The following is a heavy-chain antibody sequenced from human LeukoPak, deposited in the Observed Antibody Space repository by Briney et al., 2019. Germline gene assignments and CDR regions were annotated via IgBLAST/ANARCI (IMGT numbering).Heavy chain of an antibody. D-gene: IGHD3-10*01. V-gene: IGHV3-15*01. J-gene: IGHJ4*02. Sequence: GGNLRLSCAASGLTFSNAWMCWVRQAPGKGLEWVGRITSKTDGGTTDYAAPVKGRFTISRDDSKDTLYLQMNSLKTEDTAIYYCTTDLVSLWDHWGQGTLVTV. CDR1: GLTFSNAW. CDR2: ITSKTDGGTT. CDR3: TTDLVSLWDH.